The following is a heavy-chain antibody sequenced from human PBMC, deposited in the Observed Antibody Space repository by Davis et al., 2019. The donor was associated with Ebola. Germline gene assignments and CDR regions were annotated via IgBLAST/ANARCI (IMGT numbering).Heavy chain of an antibody. CDR3: ARHHARSRSLVPFDI. CDR2: INHGGST. D-gene: IGHD6-6*01. Sequence: SETLSLTCAVYGGSFSGYYWTWIRQPPGKGLEWIGEINHGGSTNYNPSLKSRVTMSVDTSKNQFSLMVTSVTAADTAVYYCARHHARSRSLVPFDIWGQGTMVTVSS. J-gene: IGHJ3*02. V-gene: IGHV4-34*01. CDR1: GGSFSGYY.